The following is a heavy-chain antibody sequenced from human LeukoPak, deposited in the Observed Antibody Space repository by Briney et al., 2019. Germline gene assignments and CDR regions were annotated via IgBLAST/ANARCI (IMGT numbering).Heavy chain of an antibody. D-gene: IGHD3-3*01. CDR2: IKGDGISK. Sequence: PGGSLRLSCAASGFTFSSYSMNWVRHAPGQGLVWVSRIKGDGISKNYADSVKGRFTISRDIANNTLYLQMNSRRAEDTGVYYCAKDHYWSIDYWGRGTLVTVSS. V-gene: IGHV3-74*01. CDR3: AKDHYWSIDY. J-gene: IGHJ4*02. CDR1: GFTFSSYS.